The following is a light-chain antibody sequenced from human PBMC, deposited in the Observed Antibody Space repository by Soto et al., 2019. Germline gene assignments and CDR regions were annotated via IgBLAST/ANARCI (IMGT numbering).Light chain of an antibody. CDR2: DNI. CDR1: NSNIGNNY. Sequence: QSVLTQSPSVSAAPGQTVTISCSGTNSNIGNNYVSWYQLVPETAPKLLIYDNIKRPSGIPDRFSGSKSGTSATLVITGLQTGDEAAYYCGTWESSRNWVFGAGTKLTVL. J-gene: IGLJ3*02. CDR3: GTWESSRNWV. V-gene: IGLV1-51*01.